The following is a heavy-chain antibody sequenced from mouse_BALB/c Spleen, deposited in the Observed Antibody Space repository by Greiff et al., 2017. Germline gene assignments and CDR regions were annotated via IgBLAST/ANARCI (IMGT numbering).Heavy chain of an antibody. J-gene: IGHJ3*01. V-gene: IGHV1S137*01. CDR3: ARDGDYDGGAWFAY. CDR1: GYTFTDYA. D-gene: IGHD2-4*01. CDR2: ISTYYGDA. Sequence: QVQLKESGAELVRPGVSVKISCKGSGYTFTDYAMHWVKQSHAKSLEWIGVISTYYGDASYNQKFKGKATMTVDKSSSTAYMELARLTSEDSAIYYCARDGDYDGGAWFAYWGQGTLVTGSA.